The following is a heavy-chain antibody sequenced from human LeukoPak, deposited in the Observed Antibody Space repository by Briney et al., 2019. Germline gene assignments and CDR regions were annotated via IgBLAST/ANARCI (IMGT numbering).Heavy chain of an antibody. Sequence: GGSLRLSCAASGFTFSSYAMYWVRQAPGKGLVWVSRVQSDGTGSMYADSVKGRLTISRDNAKNTLYLQMNSLTAEDTAVYFCARAQLGDPTDYWGQGTQVTVSS. CDR3: ARAQLGDPTDY. CDR2: VQSDGTGS. CDR1: GFTFSSYA. J-gene: IGHJ4*02. D-gene: IGHD1-26*01. V-gene: IGHV3-74*03.